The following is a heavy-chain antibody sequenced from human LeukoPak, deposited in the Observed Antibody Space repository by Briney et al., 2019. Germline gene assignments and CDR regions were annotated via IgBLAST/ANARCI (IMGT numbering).Heavy chain of an antibody. D-gene: IGHD1-14*01. Sequence: SVKVSCKASGGTFSSYAISWVRQAPGQGLEWMGGIIPIFGTANYAQKFQGRVTITADESTSTAYMELRSLRSDDTAVYYCARDPPERPNWFDPWGQGTLVTVSS. V-gene: IGHV1-69*13. CDR3: ARDPPERPNWFDP. J-gene: IGHJ5*02. CDR2: IIPIFGTA. CDR1: GGTFSSYA.